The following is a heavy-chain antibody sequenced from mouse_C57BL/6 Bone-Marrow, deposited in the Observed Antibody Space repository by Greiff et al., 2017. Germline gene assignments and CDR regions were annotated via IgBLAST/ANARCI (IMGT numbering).Heavy chain of an antibody. V-gene: IGHV6-6*01. J-gene: IGHJ1*03. CDR1: GFTFSDAW. Sequence: EVMLVESGGGLVQPGGSMKLSCAASGFTFSDAWMDWVRQSPERGLEWVAEIRNKANNHATYYAESVKGRFTISRDDSKSSVYLQMNSLMAEDTGIYYCTRPYHYGSSHWYFDVWGTGTTVTVSS. CDR3: TRPYHYGSSHWYFDV. CDR2: IRNKANNHAT. D-gene: IGHD1-1*01.